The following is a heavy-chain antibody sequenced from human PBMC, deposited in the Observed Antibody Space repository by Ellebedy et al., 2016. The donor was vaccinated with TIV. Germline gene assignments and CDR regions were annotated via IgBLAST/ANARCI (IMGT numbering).Heavy chain of an antibody. CDR3: SRGLGPIGYCSSTSCYWDH. CDR1: GGSFTDYY. D-gene: IGHD2-2*01. Sequence: SETLSLTXAVYGGSFTDYYWTWIRQPPGKGLEWIGEINHGGSSNYNPSLKSRVTMSIDTSKNQFSLHLSSVTAADTAVYYCSRGLGPIGYCSSTSCYWDHWGRGTLVTVSS. V-gene: IGHV4-34*01. CDR2: INHGGSS. J-gene: IGHJ4*02.